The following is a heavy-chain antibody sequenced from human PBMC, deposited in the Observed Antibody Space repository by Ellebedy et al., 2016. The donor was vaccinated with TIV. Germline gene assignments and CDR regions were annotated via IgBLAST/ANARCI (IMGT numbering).Heavy chain of an antibody. J-gene: IGHJ4*02. CDR2: ISGSGGNT. CDR3: AKEVLVGVTPGVDY. CDR1: GFTFGSYA. V-gene: IGHV3-23*01. D-gene: IGHD1-26*01. Sequence: GESLKISCAASGFTFGSYAMNWVRQAPGKGLEWVSAISGSGGNTYYENSVKGRFTISRDNSKNTLYLEMNSLRAEDTAVYYCAKEVLVGVTPGVDYWGQGTLVTVSS.